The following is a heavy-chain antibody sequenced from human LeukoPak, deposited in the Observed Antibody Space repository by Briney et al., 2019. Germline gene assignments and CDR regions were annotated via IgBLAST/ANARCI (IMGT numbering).Heavy chain of an antibody. CDR3: STVSPYYGSGTTSPDS. CDR2: IKSKTDGGKT. D-gene: IGHD3-10*01. V-gene: IGHV3-15*01. Sequence: PGGSLRLSCAASGFPFSNAWMSWVRQAPGKGLEWVSRIKSKTDGGKTDYAAPVQGRFSISRDDSENTLYLQMNGLNTEDTAVYYCSTVSPYYGSGTTSPDSWGQGTLVVVSS. CDR1: GFPFSNAW. J-gene: IGHJ4*02.